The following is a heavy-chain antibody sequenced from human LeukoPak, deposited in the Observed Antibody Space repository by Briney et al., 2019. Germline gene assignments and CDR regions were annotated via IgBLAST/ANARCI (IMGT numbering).Heavy chain of an antibody. Sequence: GASVKVSCKASGYTFTSYDINWVRQAPGQGLEWMGWMNPNSGNTGYAQKFQGRVTMTRNTSISTAYMELSSLRSEDTAVYYCARGWFGELSAAEYYGMDVWGQGTTVTVSS. D-gene: IGHD3-10*01. V-gene: IGHV1-8*01. CDR3: ARGWFGELSAAEYYGMDV. J-gene: IGHJ6*02. CDR1: GYTFTSYD. CDR2: MNPNSGNT.